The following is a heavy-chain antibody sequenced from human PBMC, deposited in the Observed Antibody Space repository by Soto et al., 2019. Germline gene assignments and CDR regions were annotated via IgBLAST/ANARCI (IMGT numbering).Heavy chain of an antibody. D-gene: IGHD1-26*01. CDR3: ARESYQLLQPYYYGMDV. CDR1: GGSISSYY. Sequence: SETLSLTCTVSGGSISSYYWSWIRQSPGKGLEWIGYIHYSGSTKSNPSLKSRVTISVDTSRNQVSLKLSSVTAADSAVYFCARESYQLLQPYYYGMDVWGQGTTVTVSS. CDR2: IHYSGST. V-gene: IGHV4-59*01. J-gene: IGHJ6*02.